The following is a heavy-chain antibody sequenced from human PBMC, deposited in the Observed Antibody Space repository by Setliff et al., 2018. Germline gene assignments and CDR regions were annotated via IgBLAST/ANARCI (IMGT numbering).Heavy chain of an antibody. J-gene: IGHJ4*02. CDR2: IYWDDDK. D-gene: IGHD3-3*01. Sequence: SGPTLVNPTHTLTLTCTFSGFSLSTSGVGVGWIRQPPGKALEWLALIYWDDDKRYSPSLKSRLTITKDTSKNQVVLTMTNMDPVDTATYYCARCITIFGVVIPNAFDYWGQGTLVTVSS. V-gene: IGHV2-5*02. CDR1: GFSLSTSGVG. CDR3: ARCITIFGVVIPNAFDY.